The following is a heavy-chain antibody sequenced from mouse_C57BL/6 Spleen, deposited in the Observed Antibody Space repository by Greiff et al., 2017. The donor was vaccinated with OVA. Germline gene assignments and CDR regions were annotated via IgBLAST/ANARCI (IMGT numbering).Heavy chain of an antibody. Sequence: LQESGPELVKPGASVKISCKASGYAFSSSWMNWVKQRPGKGLEWIGRIYPGDGDTNYNGKFKGKATLTADKSSSTAYMQLSSLTSEDSAVYFCATYYGYDGGFAYWGQGTLVTVSA. V-gene: IGHV1-82*01. CDR1: GYAFSSSW. D-gene: IGHD2-9*01. CDR2: IYPGDGDT. J-gene: IGHJ3*01. CDR3: ATYYGYDGGFAY.